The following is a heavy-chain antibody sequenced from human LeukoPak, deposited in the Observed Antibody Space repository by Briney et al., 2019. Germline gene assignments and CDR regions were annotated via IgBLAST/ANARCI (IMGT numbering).Heavy chain of an antibody. J-gene: IGHJ3*02. CDR3: ARTVTMVRGVIISADAFDI. Sequence: GGSLRLSCAASGFTVSSNYMSWVRQAPGKGLEWVSSISSSSSYIYYADSVKGRFTISRDNAKNSLYLQMDSLRAEDTAVYYCARTVTMVRGVIISADAFDIWGQGTMVTVSS. CDR1: GFTVSSNY. V-gene: IGHV3-21*01. CDR2: ISSSSSYI. D-gene: IGHD3-10*01.